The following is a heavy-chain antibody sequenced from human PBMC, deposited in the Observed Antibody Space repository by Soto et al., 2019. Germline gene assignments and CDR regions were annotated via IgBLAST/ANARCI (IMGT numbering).Heavy chain of an antibody. CDR2: LYWDDDK. CDR1: GFSLSTTRVG. V-gene: IGHV2-5*02. Sequence: QITLKESGPPLVKPTQTLTLTCTFSGFSLSTTRVGVGWIRQPPGEALEWLALLYWDDDKLYSPSLKRRLTITNDTSKNQVVLTPTNMDPVAPATYHCAHSKTSGMRYYFDYWGQGTLVTVSS. J-gene: IGHJ4*02. CDR3: AHSKTSGMRYYFDY.